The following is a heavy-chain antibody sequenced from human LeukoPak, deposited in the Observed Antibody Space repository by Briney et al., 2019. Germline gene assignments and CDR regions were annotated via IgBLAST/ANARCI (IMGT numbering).Heavy chain of an antibody. D-gene: IGHD4-17*01. CDR2: ISSSSSYI. CDR3: ARDAGDSIQNYYYYYGMDV. J-gene: IGHJ6*02. CDR1: GFTFSSYS. V-gene: IGHV3-21*01. Sequence: GGSLRLSCAASGFTFSSYSMNWVRQAPGKGLEWVSSISSSSSYIYYADSVKGRFTISRDNAKNSLYLQMNSLRAEDTAAYYCARDAGDSIQNYYYYYGMDVWGQGTTVTVSS.